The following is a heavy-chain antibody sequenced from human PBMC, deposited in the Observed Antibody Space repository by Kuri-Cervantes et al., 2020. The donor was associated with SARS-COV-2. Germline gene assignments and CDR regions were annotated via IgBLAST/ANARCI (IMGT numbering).Heavy chain of an antibody. Sequence: GESLKISCAASGFTFSSYAMHWVRQAPGKGLEWVAVISYDGSNKYYADSVKGRFTISRDNSKNTLYLQINSLRAEDTAVYYCARDCAAGIFDYWGQGTLVTVSS. D-gene: IGHD1-1*01. V-gene: IGHV3-30-3*01. J-gene: IGHJ4*02. CDR1: GFTFSSYA. CDR3: ARDCAAGIFDY. CDR2: ISYDGSNK.